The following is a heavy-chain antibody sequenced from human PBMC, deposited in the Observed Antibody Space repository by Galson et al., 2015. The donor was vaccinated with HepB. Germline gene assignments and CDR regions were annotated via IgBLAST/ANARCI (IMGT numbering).Heavy chain of an antibody. CDR2: ISSSSSYI. V-gene: IGHV3-21*01. J-gene: IGHJ4*02. D-gene: IGHD5-12*01. Sequence: SLRLSCAASGFTFSSNNMNWVRQAPGKGLEWVSSISSSSSYIYYADSVKGRFTISRDNAKNSLFLQMNSLRAEDTAVYYCAREGYGDFWGQGTLVTVSS. CDR1: GFTFSSNN. CDR3: AREGYGDF.